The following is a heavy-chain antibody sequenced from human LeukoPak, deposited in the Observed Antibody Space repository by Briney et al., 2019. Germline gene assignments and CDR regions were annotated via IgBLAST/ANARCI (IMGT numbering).Heavy chain of an antibody. CDR2: IKQDGSDK. CDR1: GFTFTKYW. D-gene: IGHD5-24*01. J-gene: IGHJ4*02. Sequence: PGDSLRLSCAASGFTFTKYWMTWVRQAPGKGLEGVGNIKQDGSDKNYMDSVKGRFTISRDNTKNSVYLQMSSLRAEDTAVYYCAREGMGYFDSWGQGTLVTVSS. CDR3: AREGMGYFDS. V-gene: IGHV3-7*01.